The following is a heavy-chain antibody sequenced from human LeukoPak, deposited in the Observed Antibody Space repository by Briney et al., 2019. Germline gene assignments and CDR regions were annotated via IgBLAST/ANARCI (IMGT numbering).Heavy chain of an antibody. CDR1: EYTFTSYY. J-gene: IGHJ4*02. CDR3: ARGLLGYCSGGSCYSLGY. CDR2: INPSGGST. D-gene: IGHD2-15*01. V-gene: IGHV1-46*01. Sequence: ASVKVSCKASEYTFTSYYMHWVRQAPGQGLEWMGIINPSGGSTSYAQKFQGRVTMTRDTSTSTVYMELSSLRSEDTAVYYCARGLLGYCSGGSCYSLGYWGQGTLVTVSS.